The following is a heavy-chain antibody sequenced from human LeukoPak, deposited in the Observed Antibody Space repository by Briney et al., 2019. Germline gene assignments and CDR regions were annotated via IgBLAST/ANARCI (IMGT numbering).Heavy chain of an antibody. CDR3: ARGYSSGWGDY. CDR2: ISSSSSTI. D-gene: IGHD6-19*01. CDR1: GFTFSSYS. V-gene: IGHV3-48*04. J-gene: IGHJ4*02. Sequence: SGGSLRLSCAASGFTFSSYSMNWVRQAPGKGLEWVSYISSSSSTIYYADSVKGRFTISRDNAKNSLYLQMDSLRAEDTAVYYCARGYSSGWGDYWGQGTLVTVSS.